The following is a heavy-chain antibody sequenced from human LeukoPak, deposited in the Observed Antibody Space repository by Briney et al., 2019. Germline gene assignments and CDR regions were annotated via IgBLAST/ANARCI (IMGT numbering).Heavy chain of an antibody. CDR1: GYTFTGYY. V-gene: IGHV1-2*06. CDR3: ARGGYDFVYYYYGMDV. Sequence: ASVKVSCKASGYTFTGYYVYWVRQAPGQGLEWMGRINPNSGGTNYAQKFQGRVTMTRDTSISTAYMELSRLRSDDTAVYYCARGGYDFVYYYYGMDVWGQGTTATVSS. CDR2: INPNSGGT. J-gene: IGHJ6*02. D-gene: IGHD3-3*01.